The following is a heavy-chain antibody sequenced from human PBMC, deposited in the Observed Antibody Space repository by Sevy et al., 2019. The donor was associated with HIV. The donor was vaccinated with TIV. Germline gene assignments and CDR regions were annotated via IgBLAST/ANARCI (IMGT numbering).Heavy chain of an antibody. CDR2: ISSSGSSM. CDR3: AGDGRRIDVYNRKDAFDI. J-gene: IGHJ3*02. D-gene: IGHD1-20*01. CDR1: GFTFSSYE. V-gene: IGHV3-48*03. Sequence: GGSLRLSCAASGFTFSSYEMNWVRQAPGKGLEWLSHISSSGSSMYYADSVKGRFTIFRDKAKNELYMQMNSLRAEDTAVYYWAGDGRRIDVYNRKDAFDIWGQGTMVTVSS.